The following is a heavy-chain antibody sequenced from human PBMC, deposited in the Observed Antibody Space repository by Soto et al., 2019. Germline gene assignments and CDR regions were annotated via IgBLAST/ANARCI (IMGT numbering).Heavy chain of an antibody. CDR1: GNTFTSYD. J-gene: IGHJ4*02. Sequence: ASVKVSCQASGNTFTSYDINWVRQATGDGFEWMGWINPNSGNIGYAQKFQGRVTMTRDTAIRTAYMEVSRLRSDDTAVYYCERGRASGSYYLLDYWGQGTLVTVS. D-gene: IGHD3-10*01. V-gene: IGHV1-8*01. CDR3: ERGRASGSYYLLDY. CDR2: INPNSGNI.